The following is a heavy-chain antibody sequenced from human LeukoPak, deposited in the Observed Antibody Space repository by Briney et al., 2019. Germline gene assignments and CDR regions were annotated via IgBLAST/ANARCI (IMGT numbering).Heavy chain of an antibody. CDR1: GFALNSYS. Sequence: GGSLRLSCAASGFALNSYSLSWVRQAPGKGLEWVSSISSTSAYIHYADSVKGRFTISRDNTKNSLYLQMNSLRAEDTAVYYCVRVHCSGGGCYQRNDGLEIWGQGTMVTVSS. J-gene: IGHJ3*02. CDR2: ISSTSAYI. D-gene: IGHD2-15*01. V-gene: IGHV3-21*01. CDR3: VRVHCSGGGCYQRNDGLEI.